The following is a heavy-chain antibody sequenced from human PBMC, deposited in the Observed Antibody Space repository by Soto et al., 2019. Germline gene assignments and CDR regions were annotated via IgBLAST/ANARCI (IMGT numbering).Heavy chain of an antibody. V-gene: IGHV3-33*01. Sequence: QVQLVESGGGVVQPGGSLRLSCAASGFTFSDSGMHWVRQAPGKGLEWVAVIWSDGSDKSYADSVEGRFTISRDNSKKTLYLQKNSLRAEDTVVYYCVGSNRYNNSAGWGGGFDYWGQGTLVTVSS. CDR1: GFTFSDSG. D-gene: IGHD3-16*02. J-gene: IGHJ4*02. CDR3: VGSNRYNNSAGWGGGFDY. CDR2: IWSDGSDK.